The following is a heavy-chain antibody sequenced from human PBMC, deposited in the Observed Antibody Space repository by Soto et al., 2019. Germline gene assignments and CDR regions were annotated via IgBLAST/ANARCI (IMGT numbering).Heavy chain of an antibody. CDR2: ISYDGNNK. CDR1: GFTFRNNG. J-gene: IGHJ6*02. V-gene: IGHV3-30*18. CDR3: AKGGSGNYLTYYYYYGMDV. Sequence: QVQLVESGGGVVQPGRSLRLSCEASGFTFRNNGMHWVRQVPGKGLEWVAVISYDGNNKYYADSVKGRFTISRDISKNTVYLQMNNLRTEDTAMYYCAKGGSGNYLTYYYYYGMDVWDLGTTVTVSS. D-gene: IGHD3-22*01.